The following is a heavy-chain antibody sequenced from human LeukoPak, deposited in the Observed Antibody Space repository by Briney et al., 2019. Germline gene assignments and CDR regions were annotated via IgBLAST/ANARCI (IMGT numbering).Heavy chain of an antibody. J-gene: IGHJ4*02. Sequence: SGGSLRLXCAASGFTFSSYSMNWVRRAPGKGLEWISYISSGSSTIYYADSVKGRFTISRDNAKNSLYLQMNSLRAEDTAVYYCAREGSWNDVHWGQGTLVTVSS. CDR1: GFTFSSYS. CDR2: ISSGSSTI. D-gene: IGHD1-1*01. V-gene: IGHV3-48*01. CDR3: AREGSWNDVH.